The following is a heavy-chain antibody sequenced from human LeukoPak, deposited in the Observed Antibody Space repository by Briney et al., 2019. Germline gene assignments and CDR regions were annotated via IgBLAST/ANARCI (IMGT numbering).Heavy chain of an antibody. J-gene: IGHJ5*02. CDR2: IRYDGSNK. CDR1: GFTFSSYG. D-gene: IGHD3-10*01. Sequence: GGSLRLSCAASGFTFSSYGMHWVRQAPGKGLEWVAFIRYDGSNKYYADSVKGRFTISRDNSKNTLYLQMNSLRAEDTAVYYCAKDRGKVFRFDPWGQGTLVTVSS. CDR3: AKDRGKVFRFDP. V-gene: IGHV3-30*02.